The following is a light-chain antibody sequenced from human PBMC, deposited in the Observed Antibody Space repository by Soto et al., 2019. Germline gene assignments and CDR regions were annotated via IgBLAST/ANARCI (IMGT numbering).Light chain of an antibody. CDR3: QQYYSSPLT. Sequence: DILMTQSPASLSVSLGERATTNCKSSQSVLYSSNNKNYLAWYQQKPGQPPKLLIYWVSTRESGVPDRFSGSGSGTDFTLTISSLQADDVAAYYCQQYYSSPLTFGGGTKVDI. CDR2: WVS. CDR1: QSVLYSSNNKNY. V-gene: IGKV4-1*01. J-gene: IGKJ4*01.